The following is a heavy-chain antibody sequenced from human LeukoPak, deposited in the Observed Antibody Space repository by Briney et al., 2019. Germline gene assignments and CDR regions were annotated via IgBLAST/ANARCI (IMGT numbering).Heavy chain of an antibody. J-gene: IGHJ5*02. Sequence: GGSLRLSCAASGFTFSSYAMSWVRQAPGKGLEWVSAISGRGGSTYYADSVKGRFTISRDNSKNTLYLQMNSLRAEDTAVYYCAKDFGGSGSMVRGVINWFDPWGQGTLVTVSS. CDR2: ISGRGGST. V-gene: IGHV3-23*01. D-gene: IGHD3-10*01. CDR3: AKDFGGSGSMVRGVINWFDP. CDR1: GFTFSSYA.